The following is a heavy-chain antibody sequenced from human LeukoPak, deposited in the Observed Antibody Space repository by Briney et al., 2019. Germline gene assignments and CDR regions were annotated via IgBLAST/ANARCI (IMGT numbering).Heavy chain of an antibody. Sequence: GSLRLSRAASGFTFTSYAISWVRQAPGKGLEVFSTITGTGDNTFYPNSVKGRFTISRDKSKNKLYVQMTSLRAEDTAFYYCVKDYGPKRLVFFDSWGQGTLVTVSS. D-gene: IGHD4-17*01. CDR3: VKDYGPKRLVFFDS. V-gene: IGHV3-23*01. CDR1: GFTFTSYA. J-gene: IGHJ4*02. CDR2: ITGTGDNT.